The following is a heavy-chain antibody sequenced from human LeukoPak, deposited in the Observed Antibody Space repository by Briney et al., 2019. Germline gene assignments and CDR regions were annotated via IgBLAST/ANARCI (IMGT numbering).Heavy chain of an antibody. Sequence: SETLSLTCAVSGVSISSGGYCWSWIRQPPGKGLEWIGYIYHSGSTYYYPSLTSRVPLSVDRSKTQFSLKLSSVTAADPAVYYCARGNGYYFPFDYWGQGPLVTVSS. J-gene: IGHJ4*02. CDR1: GVSISSGGYC. CDR2: IYHSGST. D-gene: IGHD3-22*01. CDR3: ARGNGYYFPFDY. V-gene: IGHV4-30-2*01.